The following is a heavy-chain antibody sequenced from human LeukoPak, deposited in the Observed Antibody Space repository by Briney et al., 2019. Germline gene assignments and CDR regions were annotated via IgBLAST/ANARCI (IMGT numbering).Heavy chain of an antibody. V-gene: IGHV3-11*04. D-gene: IGHD3-10*01. J-gene: IGHJ4*02. CDR1: GFTFSDYY. CDR3: AKDRNYYGSGSYYNYFDY. CDR2: ISSRSSAI. Sequence: GGSLRLSCAASGFTFSDYYMSWIRQAPGKGLEWVSYISSRSSAIYYADSVKGRFAISRDNSKNTLYLQMNSLRAEDTAVYYCAKDRNYYGSGSYYNYFDYWGQGTLVTVSS.